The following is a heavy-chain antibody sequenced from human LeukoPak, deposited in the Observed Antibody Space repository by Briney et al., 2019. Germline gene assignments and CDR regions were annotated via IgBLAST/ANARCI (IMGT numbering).Heavy chain of an antibody. J-gene: IGHJ3*02. D-gene: IGHD1-26*01. CDR3: ASKGDRSGSYSHDAFDI. V-gene: IGHV1-46*01. Sequence: ASVKVSCKASGYTFTSYYMHWVRQAPGQGLEWMGIINPSGGSTGYAQKFQGRVTMTRDMSTSTVYMELSSLRSEDTAVYYCASKGDRSGSYSHDAFDIWGQGTMVTVSS. CDR1: GYTFTSYY. CDR2: INPSGGST.